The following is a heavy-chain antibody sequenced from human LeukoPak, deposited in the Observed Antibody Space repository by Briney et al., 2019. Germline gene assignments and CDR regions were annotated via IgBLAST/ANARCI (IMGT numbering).Heavy chain of an antibody. CDR1: GFSFDDYA. J-gene: IGHJ4*02. V-gene: IGHV3-9*01. CDR3: AKGKPGPEDH. CDR2: ISWNSDTI. Sequence: GRSLRLSCAASGFSFDDYAMHWVRQAPGKGLEWVSGISWNSDTIGYSDSVKGRFTISRDNAKNSLYLQMNSLRAEDTALYYCAKGKPGPEDHWGQGTLVTVSS.